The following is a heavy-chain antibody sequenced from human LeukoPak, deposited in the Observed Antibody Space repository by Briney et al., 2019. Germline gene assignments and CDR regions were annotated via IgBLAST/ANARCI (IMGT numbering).Heavy chain of an antibody. CDR2: ISSSSSTI. CDR3: VRGSYCSGGSCYRYAFDI. J-gene: IGHJ3*02. CDR1: GFTFSSYS. V-gene: IGHV3-48*01. D-gene: IGHD2-15*01. Sequence: GGSLRLSCAASGFTFSSYSMNWVRQAPGKGLEWVSYISSSSSTIYYADSVKGRFTISRDNAKNSLYLQMNSLRAEDTAVYYCVRGSYCSGGSCYRYAFDIWGQGTMVTVSS.